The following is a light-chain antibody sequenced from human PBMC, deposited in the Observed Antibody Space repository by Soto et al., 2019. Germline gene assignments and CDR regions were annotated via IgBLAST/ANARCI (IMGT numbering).Light chain of an antibody. Sequence: IQLTQSPSSLPASVGDRVTITCRASQGITTYLAWYQQKPGKAPKLLIYAASALQSGVPSRFSGRGSGTDFTLTIISLQPGDVANYYCLQINSYPYTFGQGTKLEIK. CDR2: AAS. V-gene: IGKV1-9*01. CDR1: QGITTY. CDR3: LQINSYPYT. J-gene: IGKJ2*01.